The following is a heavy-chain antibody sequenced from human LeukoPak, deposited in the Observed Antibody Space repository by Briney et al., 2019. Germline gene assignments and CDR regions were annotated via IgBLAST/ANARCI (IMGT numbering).Heavy chain of an antibody. CDR2: IDNAGSIT. D-gene: IGHD2-2*01. V-gene: IGHV3-74*03. CDR1: GFTFSNYW. CDR3: ARGHRRVPAAPRYDY. J-gene: IGHJ4*02. Sequence: PGGSLRLSCAASGFTFSNYWIHWVRQAPGKGLVWVSRIDNAGSITTYADSVKGRFTISRDNAENTMYLQMNSLRVEDTAVYYCARGHRRVPAAPRYDYWGQGTLVTVSS.